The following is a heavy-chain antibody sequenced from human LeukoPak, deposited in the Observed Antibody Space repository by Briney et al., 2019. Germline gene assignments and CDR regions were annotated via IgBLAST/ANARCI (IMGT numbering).Heavy chain of an antibody. CDR2: LYSGSDT. D-gene: IGHD3-10*01. CDR3: ARVGDHFHWYLDL. Sequence: GGSLRLSCAASGFSVSTKYMNWVRQAPGKGLEWVSILYSGSDTYYANSVKGRFTISRDSSKNILFLQMNDLRAEETAVYYCARVGDHFHWYLDLWGRGTLVTVSS. CDR1: GFSVSTKY. V-gene: IGHV3-53*01. J-gene: IGHJ2*01.